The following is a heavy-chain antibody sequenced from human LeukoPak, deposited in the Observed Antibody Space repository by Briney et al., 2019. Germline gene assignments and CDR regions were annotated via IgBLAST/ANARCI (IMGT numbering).Heavy chain of an antibody. V-gene: IGHV3-30*02. J-gene: IGHJ4*02. Sequence: PGGSLRLSCAASGFTFSTYDMAWVRQAPGKGLEWVAFIRSDGSNKHYADSVEGRFTISRDNSKNTLYLQMNSLRAEDTALYYCVGDFDYWGQGTLVTVSS. CDR1: GFTFSTYD. CDR2: IRSDGSNK. CDR3: VGDFDY.